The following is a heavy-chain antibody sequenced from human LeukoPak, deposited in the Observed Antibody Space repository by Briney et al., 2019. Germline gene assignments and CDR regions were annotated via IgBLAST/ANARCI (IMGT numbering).Heavy chain of an antibody. D-gene: IGHD3-10*01. J-gene: IGHJ5*02. CDR3: ARDRRKLLWFGELDAWFDP. Sequence: ASVKVSCKASGYTFTSYAMHWVRQAPGQRLEWMGWINAGNGNTNYAQKLQGRVTMTTDTSTSTAYMELRSLRSDDTAVYYCARDRRKLLWFGELDAWFDPWGQGTLVTVSS. CDR2: INAGNGNT. V-gene: IGHV1-3*01. CDR1: GYTFTSYA.